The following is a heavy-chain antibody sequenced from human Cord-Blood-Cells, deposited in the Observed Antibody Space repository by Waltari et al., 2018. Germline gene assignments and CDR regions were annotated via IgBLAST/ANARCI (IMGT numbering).Heavy chain of an antibody. J-gene: IGHJ4*02. CDR3: ARRVGSGSYYNLIFDY. V-gene: IGHV4-39*07. CDR1: GGSIRSSSYY. D-gene: IGHD3-10*01. CDR2: IYYSGST. Sequence: QLQLQESGPGLVKPSETLSLTCPVSGGSIRSSSYYWGWIRQPPGKGLEWIGSIYYSGSTYYNPSLKSRVTISVDTSKNQFSLKLSSVTAADTAVYYCARRVGSGSYYNLIFDYWGQGTLVTVSS.